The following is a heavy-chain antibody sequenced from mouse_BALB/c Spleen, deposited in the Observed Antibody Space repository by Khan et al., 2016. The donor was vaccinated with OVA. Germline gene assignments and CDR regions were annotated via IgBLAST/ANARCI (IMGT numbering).Heavy chain of an antibody. CDR2: INPNNGDT. J-gene: IGHJ1*01. CDR3: ARGVFDV. Sequence: VQLQQSGPELVKPGASVKMSCKASGYTFTDYYMKWMKQSHGKSLEWIGDINPNNGDTFYNQKFKGKATMTVDKYSSTAYMQLNSLTSEDSAVYYCARGVFDVWGAGTTVTVSS. CDR1: GYTFTDYY. V-gene: IGHV1-26*01.